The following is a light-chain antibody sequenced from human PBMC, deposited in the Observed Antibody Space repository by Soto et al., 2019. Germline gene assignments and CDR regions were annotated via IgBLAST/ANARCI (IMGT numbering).Light chain of an antibody. CDR2: GAS. Sequence: EMVMTQSPAILSVSPGDRVILSCRASRSVGTTLAWYQQKPGQAPRLLIYGASTRATGIPARFSGSGSGTDFTLTISSLQSEDFGVYYCQQYNNWPDMYTFGQGTKLEIK. J-gene: IGKJ2*01. CDR1: RSVGTT. CDR3: QQYNNWPDMYT. V-gene: IGKV3-15*01.